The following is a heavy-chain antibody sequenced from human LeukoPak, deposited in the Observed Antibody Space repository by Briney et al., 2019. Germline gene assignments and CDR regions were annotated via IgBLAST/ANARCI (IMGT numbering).Heavy chain of an antibody. V-gene: IGHV4-59*01. CDR2: IHYTGKN. CDR3: AKWHEGQLAFDS. D-gene: IGHD1-1*01. Sequence: SGTLSLTCTVSGDSITSYYWNWVRQPPGKGLEWIGYIHYTGKNYYNPSLKSRVTMSVDMSKSQFSLKLSSVTAADTAVYYCAKWHEGQLAFDSWGQGTLVTVSS. CDR1: GDSITSYY. J-gene: IGHJ4*02.